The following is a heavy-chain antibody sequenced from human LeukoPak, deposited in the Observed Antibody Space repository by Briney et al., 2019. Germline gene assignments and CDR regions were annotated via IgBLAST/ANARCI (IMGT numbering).Heavy chain of an antibody. CDR2: IYSSGST. J-gene: IGHJ4*02. Sequence: SETLSLTCSVSGGSISGWYWSWIRQPPGKGLEWIGHIYSSGSTNYNPSLKSRVTISIDTSKNQFSLKLNSVTAADTAVYYCARALYSSSALDYWGQGTLVTVSS. V-gene: IGHV4-59*01. CDR3: ARALYSSSALDY. D-gene: IGHD6-13*01. CDR1: GGSISGWY.